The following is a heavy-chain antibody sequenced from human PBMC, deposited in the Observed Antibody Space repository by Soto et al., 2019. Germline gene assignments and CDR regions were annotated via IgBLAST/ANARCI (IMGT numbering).Heavy chain of an antibody. CDR2: INSDGSST. Sequence: GGSLRLSCAASGFTFSSYWMHWVRQAPGKGLVWVSRINSDGSSTSYADSVKGRFTISRDNAKNTLYLQMNSLRAEDTAVYYCERDNYYYGSGSYYNDKRGLSYYYYMDVWGKGTTVTVSS. D-gene: IGHD3-10*01. CDR3: ERDNYYYGSGSYYNDKRGLSYYYYMDV. CDR1: GFTFSSYW. V-gene: IGHV3-74*01. J-gene: IGHJ6*03.